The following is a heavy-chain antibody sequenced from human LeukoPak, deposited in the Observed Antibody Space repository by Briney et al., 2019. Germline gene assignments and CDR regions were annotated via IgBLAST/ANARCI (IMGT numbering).Heavy chain of an antibody. V-gene: IGHV1-8*01. D-gene: IGHD2-2*01. CDR3: ARGLIVVVPAANDAFDI. CDR2: MNPNSGNT. Sequence: ASVKVSCKASGYTLTSYDINWVRQATGQRLEWMGWMNPNSGNTGYAQKFQGRVTMTRNTSISTAYMELSSLRSEDTAVYYCARGLIVVVPAANDAFDIWGQGTMVTVSS. J-gene: IGHJ3*02. CDR1: GYTLTSYD.